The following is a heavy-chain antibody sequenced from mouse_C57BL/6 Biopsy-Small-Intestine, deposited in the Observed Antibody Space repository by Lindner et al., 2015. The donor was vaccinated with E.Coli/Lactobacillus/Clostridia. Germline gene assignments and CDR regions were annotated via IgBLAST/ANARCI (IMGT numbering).Heavy chain of an antibody. CDR2: IDSENGET. Sequence: VQLQESGAELVKAGASVRLSCTASGFNINDYYMHWVRQRTEEGLEWIGRIDSENGETKYAPKFQGKATITADTSSNTAYLQLSSLTSEDTAVYYCARSRFSNYVFGYWGQGTLVTVSA. CDR3: ARSRFSNYVFGY. CDR1: GFNINDYY. D-gene: IGHD2-5*01. V-gene: IGHV14-2*01. J-gene: IGHJ3*01.